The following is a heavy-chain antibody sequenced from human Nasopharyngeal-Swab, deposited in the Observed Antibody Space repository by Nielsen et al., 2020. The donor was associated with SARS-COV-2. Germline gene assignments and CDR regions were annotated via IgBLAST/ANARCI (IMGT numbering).Heavy chain of an antibody. CDR1: GFTFSSYG. CDR3: ARDEYSSSWYPDY. V-gene: IGHV3-30*03. CDR2: ISYDGSNK. Sequence: GESLKISCAASGFTFSSYGMHWVRQAPGKGLEWVAVISYDGSNKYYADSVKGRFTISRDNSKNTLYLQMNSLRAEDTAVYYCARDEYSSSWYPDYWGQGTLVTVS. D-gene: IGHD6-13*01. J-gene: IGHJ4*02.